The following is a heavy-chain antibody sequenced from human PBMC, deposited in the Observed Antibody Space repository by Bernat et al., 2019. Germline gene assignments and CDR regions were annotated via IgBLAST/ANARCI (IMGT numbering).Heavy chain of an antibody. CDR2: INPSGGST. V-gene: IGHV1-46*03. Sequence: QVQLVQSGAEVKKPGASVKVSCKASGYTFTSYYMHWVRQAPGQGLEWMGIINPSGGSTSYAQKFQDRVTMTRDTSTSTVYMELSSLRSEDTAVYYCARDPSHSGWDVNYFDYWGQGTLVTVSS. CDR1: GYTFTSYY. J-gene: IGHJ4*02. D-gene: IGHD6-19*01. CDR3: ARDPSHSGWDVNYFDY.